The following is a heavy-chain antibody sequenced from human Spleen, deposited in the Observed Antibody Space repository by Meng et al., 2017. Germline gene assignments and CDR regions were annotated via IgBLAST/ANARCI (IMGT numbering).Heavy chain of an antibody. V-gene: IGHV1-2*06. CDR1: GYSFTSFY. CDR2: LNPNSGGT. Sequence: ASVKVSCKASGYSFTSFYIHWVRQAPGQGPEWMGRLNPNSGGTNYAQRFHGRVTMTRDTSISTAYMELSSLRSDDTAVYYCARGADDYVWGTYRPEENNWFDPWGQGTLVTVSS. CDR3: ARGADDYVWGTYRPEENNWFDP. D-gene: IGHD3-16*02. J-gene: IGHJ5*02.